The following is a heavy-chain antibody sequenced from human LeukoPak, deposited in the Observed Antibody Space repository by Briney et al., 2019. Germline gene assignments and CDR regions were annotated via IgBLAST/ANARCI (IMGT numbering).Heavy chain of an antibody. V-gene: IGHV4-34*01. CDR1: GGSFSGYY. Sequence: PSETLSLTWAVYGGSFSGYYWSWIRQPPGKGLEWIGEINHSGSTNYNPSLKSRVTISVDTSKNQFSLKLSSVTAADTAVYYCARRSSRYYDSSGYFSAFDIWGQGTMVTVSS. CDR2: INHSGST. J-gene: IGHJ3*02. D-gene: IGHD3-22*01. CDR3: ARRSSRYYDSSGYFSAFDI.